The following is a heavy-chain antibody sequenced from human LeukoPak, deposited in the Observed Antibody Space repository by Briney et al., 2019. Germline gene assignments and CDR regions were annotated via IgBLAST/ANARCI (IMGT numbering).Heavy chain of an antibody. CDR1: GGSISSYY. V-gene: IGHV4-59*12. CDR2: IYYSGST. Sequence: SETLSLTCTVSGGSISSYYWSWIRQPPGKGLEWIGYIYYSGSTNYNPSLKSRVTISVDTSKNQFSLKLSSVTAADTAVYYCARVAAYDYYGSGYGMDVWGQGTTVAVSS. CDR3: ARVAAYDYYGSGYGMDV. D-gene: IGHD3-10*01. J-gene: IGHJ6*02.